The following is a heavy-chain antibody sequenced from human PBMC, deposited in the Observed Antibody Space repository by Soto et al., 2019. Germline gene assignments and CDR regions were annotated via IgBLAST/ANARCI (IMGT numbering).Heavy chain of an antibody. J-gene: IGHJ5*02. D-gene: IGHD3-10*01. CDR2: IYYSGST. V-gene: IGHV4-59*01. CDR3: ARRMVRGSSWFDP. Sequence: QVQLQESGPGLVKPSETLSLTCTVSGASISSYYWNWIRQPPGKGLEWIGYIYYSGSTNYNPSLKSRVTISVDTSKSQFSLKLSSVTAADTAVYYCARRMVRGSSWFDPWGQGTLVTVSS. CDR1: GASISSYY.